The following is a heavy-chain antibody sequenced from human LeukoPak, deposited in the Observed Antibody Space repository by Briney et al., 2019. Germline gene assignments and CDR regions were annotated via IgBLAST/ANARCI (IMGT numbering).Heavy chain of an antibody. D-gene: IGHD3-3*01. CDR2: IYYSGST. CDR3: ARARYDFWSGYYYMDV. Sequence: PSETLSLTCTVSGGSISSSSYYWGWIRQPPGKVLEWSGYIYYSGSTNYNPSLNSRVTISVETSKNQFSLKLSSVTAADTAVYYCARARYDFWSGYYYMDVWGKGTTVTVSS. J-gene: IGHJ6*03. CDR1: GGSISSSSYY. V-gene: IGHV4-61*05.